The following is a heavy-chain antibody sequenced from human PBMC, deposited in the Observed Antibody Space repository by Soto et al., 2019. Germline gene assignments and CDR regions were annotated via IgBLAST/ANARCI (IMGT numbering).Heavy chain of an antibody. CDR3: ASGGCSSTSCYAYYYGMDV. D-gene: IGHD2-2*01. CDR1: GGSFSVYY. V-gene: IGHV4-34*01. Sequence: QVQLQPWGAGLLKPSETLSLTCAVYGGSFSVYYWSWIRQPPGKGLEWIGAINHSGSTNYNPSLKSRFTISVDTSKNQFSLKLSSVTAADTAVYYCASGGCSSTSCYAYYYGMDVWGQGTTVTVSS. J-gene: IGHJ6*02. CDR2: INHSGST.